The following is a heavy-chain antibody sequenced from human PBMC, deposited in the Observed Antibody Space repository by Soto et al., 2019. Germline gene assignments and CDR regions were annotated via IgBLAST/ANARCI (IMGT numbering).Heavy chain of an antibody. J-gene: IGHJ3*02. CDR1: RFTFSSYG. V-gene: IGHV3-33*01. D-gene: IGHD6-19*01. Sequence: QVQLVESGGGVVQPGRSLRLSCAASRFTFSSYGMHWVRQAPGKGLEWVAVIWYDGSNKYYADSVKGRFTISRDNSKNTLYLQMNSLRAEDTAVYYCARDLGQWLVRVGAFDIWGQGTMVTVSS. CDR2: IWYDGSNK. CDR3: ARDLGQWLVRVGAFDI.